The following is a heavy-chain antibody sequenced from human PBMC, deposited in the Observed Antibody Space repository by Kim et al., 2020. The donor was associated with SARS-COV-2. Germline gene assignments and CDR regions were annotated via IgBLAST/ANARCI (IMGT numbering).Heavy chain of an antibody. CDR1: GYTFTSYD. J-gene: IGHJ4*02. CDR2: MNPNSGNT. V-gene: IGHV1-8*01. Sequence: ASVKVSCKASGYTFTSYDINWVRQATGQGLEWMGWMNPNSGNTGYAQKFQGRVTMTRNTSISTAYMELSSLRSEDTAVYYCARRVEQWLVGDFDYWGQGTLVTVSS. D-gene: IGHD6-19*01. CDR3: ARRVEQWLVGDFDY.